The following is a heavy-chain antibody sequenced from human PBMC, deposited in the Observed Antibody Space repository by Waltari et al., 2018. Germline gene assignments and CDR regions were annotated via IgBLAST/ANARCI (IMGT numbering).Heavy chain of an antibody. CDR1: GGTLDNYV. Sequence: QVQLVQSGAEVKTPGSSVNVSCQASGGTLDNYVLNWVRQAPVHGLEWLGRIFTTPGLVTFAEKFHGRVAFTAHSSTTTAHMELSNLQLDDTAVYFCTRGEIRVEPNGAFDLWGQGTVVAVSS. CDR3: TRGEIRVEPNGAFDL. J-gene: IGHJ3*01. V-gene: IGHV1-69*04. D-gene: IGHD1-26*01. CDR2: IFTTPGLV.